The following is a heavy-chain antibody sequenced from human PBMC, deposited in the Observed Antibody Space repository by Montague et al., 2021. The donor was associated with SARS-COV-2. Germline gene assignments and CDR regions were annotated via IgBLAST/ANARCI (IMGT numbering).Heavy chain of an antibody. Sequence: SETLSLTCSVTGYSIGSGYYWGWIRQSPGRGLEWIGTVHHSEGSYYNPSLKSRVTISVDPSKNQFSLKLISVTVADTAVYRCARVDVLSMVRGIIRGGCYFDYWGQGSLVTVSS. D-gene: IGHD3-10*01. CDR2: VHHSEGS. CDR1: GYSIGSGYY. J-gene: IGHJ4*02. V-gene: IGHV4-38-2*02. CDR3: ARVDVLSMVRGIIRGGCYFDY.